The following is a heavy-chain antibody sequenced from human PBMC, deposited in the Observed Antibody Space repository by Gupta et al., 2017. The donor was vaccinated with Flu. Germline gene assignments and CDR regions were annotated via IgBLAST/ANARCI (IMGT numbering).Heavy chain of an antibody. J-gene: IGHJ4*02. CDR3: ARLEVVVAATGFDY. D-gene: IGHD2-15*01. Sequence: QLQLQESGPGLVKPSETLSLTCTVSGGSISSSSYYWGWIRQPPGTGLEWIGSIYYSGSTYYNPSLKSRVTMSVDTSKNQFSLKLSSVTAADTAVYYCARLEVVVAATGFDYWGQGTLVTVSS. CDR1: GGSISSSSYY. CDR2: IYYSGST. V-gene: IGHV4-39*01.